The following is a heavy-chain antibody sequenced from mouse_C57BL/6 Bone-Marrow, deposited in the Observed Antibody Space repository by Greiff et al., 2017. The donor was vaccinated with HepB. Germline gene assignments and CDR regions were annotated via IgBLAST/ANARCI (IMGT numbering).Heavy chain of an antibody. CDR1: GFSLSTSGMG. V-gene: IGHV8-12*01. Sequence: VKLMESGPGILQSSQTLSLTCSFSGFSLSTSGMGVSWIRQPSGKGLEWLAHIYWDDDKRYNPSLKSRLTISKDTSRNQVFLKITSVDTADTATYDCARLYYYGTGYYFDYWGQGTTLTVSP. D-gene: IGHD1-1*01. J-gene: IGHJ2*01. CDR3: ARLYYYGTGYYFDY. CDR2: IYWDDDK.